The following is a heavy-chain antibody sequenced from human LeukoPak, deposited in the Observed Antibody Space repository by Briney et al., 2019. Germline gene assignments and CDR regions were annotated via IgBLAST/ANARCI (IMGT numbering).Heavy chain of an antibody. V-gene: IGHV3-23*01. CDR2: NSGSGGST. CDR1: GFTFSSYA. Sequence: GGSLRLSCAASGFTFSSYAMSWVRQAPGKGLEWVSANSGSGGSTFYADSVKGRFTISRDNSKNTLYLQMNSLRAEDTAVYYCAIRRKDYGSGSYVMDVWGQGTTVTVSS. D-gene: IGHD3-10*01. J-gene: IGHJ6*02. CDR3: AIRRKDYGSGSYVMDV.